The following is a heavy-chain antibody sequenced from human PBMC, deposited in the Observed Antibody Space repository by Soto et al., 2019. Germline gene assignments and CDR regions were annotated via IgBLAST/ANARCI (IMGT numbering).Heavy chain of an antibody. J-gene: IGHJ5*02. V-gene: IGHV3-23*01. CDR1: GFSFSSYS. Sequence: GGSRRLSWAASGFSFSSYSISWVRQAPGKGLEWVSSIGGRGGSTYYADSVKGRFTISRDNSKNTVYLQMNSLRGEDTAVSYCAKQGDYDFWSSSNNWLDPWGQGTLVTVSS. CDR2: IGGRGGST. D-gene: IGHD3-3*01. CDR3: AKQGDYDFWSSSNNWLDP.